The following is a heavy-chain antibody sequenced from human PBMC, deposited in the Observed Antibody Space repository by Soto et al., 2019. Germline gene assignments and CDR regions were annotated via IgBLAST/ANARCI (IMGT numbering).Heavy chain of an antibody. CDR1: GFTFSSYA. D-gene: IGHD5-12*01. V-gene: IGHV3-30-3*01. CDR2: ISYDGSNK. J-gene: IGHJ4*02. Sequence: GGSLRLSCAASGFTFSSYAMHWVRQAPGKGLEWVAVISYDGSNKYYADSVKGRFTISRDNSKNTLYLQMNSLRAEDTAVYYCARAQRRDGYNFPGAFDYWGQGTLVTVSS. CDR3: ARAQRRDGYNFPGAFDY.